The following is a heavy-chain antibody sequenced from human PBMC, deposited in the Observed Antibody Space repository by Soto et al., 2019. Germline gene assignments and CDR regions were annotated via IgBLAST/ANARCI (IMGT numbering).Heavy chain of an antibody. V-gene: IGHV1-69*13. D-gene: IGHD2-15*01. J-gene: IGHJ4*02. CDR3: ARVSKPRYCSGGSYYFGPDY. CDR2: IIPIFGTA. CDR1: GGTFSSYA. Sequence: SVKVSCKASGGTFSSYAISWVRQAPGQGLEWMGGIIPIFGTANYAQKFQGRVTITADESTSTAYMELSSLRSEDTAVYYCARVSKPRYCSGGSYYFGPDYWGQGTLVTVSS.